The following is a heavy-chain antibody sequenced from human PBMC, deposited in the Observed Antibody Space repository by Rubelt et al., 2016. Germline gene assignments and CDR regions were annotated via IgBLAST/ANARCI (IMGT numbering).Heavy chain of an antibody. D-gene: IGHD3-22*01. CDR3: ARVYYDSSGYHRGGYYYMDV. CDR2: IYTSGST. J-gene: IGHJ6*03. Sequence: IYTSGSTNYNPSLKSRVTISVDTSKNQFSLKLSSVTAADTAVYYCARVYYDSSGYHRGGYYYMDVWGKGTTVTVSS. V-gene: IGHV4-61*02.